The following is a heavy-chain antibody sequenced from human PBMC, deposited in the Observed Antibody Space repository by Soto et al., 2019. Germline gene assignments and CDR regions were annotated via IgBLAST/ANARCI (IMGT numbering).Heavy chain of an antibody. V-gene: IGHV3-7*01. Sequence: EVQLVESGGGLVQPGGSLRLSCVASGFTFSNYWMGWVRQAPGKGLEWVADINQDGSQKYYVDSVKGRFTISRDNAQNSLYLQMNSLGAEDTAVYFCVRDHGDYVCEYWGQGTLVTVSS. CDR3: VRDHGDYVCEY. CDR2: INQDGSQK. J-gene: IGHJ4*02. D-gene: IGHD3-16*01. CDR1: GFTFSNYW.